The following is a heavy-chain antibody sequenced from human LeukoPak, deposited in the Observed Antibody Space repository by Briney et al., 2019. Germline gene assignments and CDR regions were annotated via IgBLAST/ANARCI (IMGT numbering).Heavy chain of an antibody. J-gene: IGHJ4*02. CDR1: GGTFSSYA. Sequence: VASVKVSCKASGGTFSSYAISWVRQAPGQGLEWMGGIIPIFGTANYAQKFQGRVTITADESTSTAYMELSSLRSEDTAVYYCAREESRGSSWPHYWGQGTLVTVSS. V-gene: IGHV1-69*01. D-gene: IGHD6-13*01. CDR3: AREESRGSSWPHY. CDR2: IIPIFGTA.